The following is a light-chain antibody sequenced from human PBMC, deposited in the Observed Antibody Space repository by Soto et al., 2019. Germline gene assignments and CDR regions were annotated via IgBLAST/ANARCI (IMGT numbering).Light chain of an antibody. CDR2: AAS. J-gene: IGKJ4*01. Sequence: ILMTQSPSSLSAFVGDRVTITCRASQDIGNFLAWYQQKPGKVPKLLIYAASTLQSGVPSRFSGSGSGTDFTLTISSLRPEDVATYYCQKCKVAPFTFGGGTKVDIK. V-gene: IGKV1-27*01. CDR1: QDIGNF. CDR3: QKCKVAPFT.